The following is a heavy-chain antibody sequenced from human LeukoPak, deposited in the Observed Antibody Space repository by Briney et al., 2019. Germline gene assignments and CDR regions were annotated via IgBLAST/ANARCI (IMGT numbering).Heavy chain of an antibody. CDR2: INPNSGGT. D-gene: IGHD3-3*01. CDR1: GYTFTGYY. J-gene: IGHJ5*02. Sequence: ASVKVSCKASGYTFTGYYMHWVRRAPGQGLEWMGWINPNSGGTNYAQKFQGRVTMTRDTSISTAYMELSRLRSDDTAVYYCARGGITIFGVVTDLRFDPWGQGTLVTVSS. V-gene: IGHV1-2*02. CDR3: ARGGITIFGVVTDLRFDP.